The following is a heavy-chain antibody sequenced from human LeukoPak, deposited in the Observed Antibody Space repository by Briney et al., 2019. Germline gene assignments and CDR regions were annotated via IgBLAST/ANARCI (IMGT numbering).Heavy chain of an antibody. D-gene: IGHD2-21*02. CDR3: ARRAGDWAVNWVDP. J-gene: IGHJ5*02. CDR2: FYYDGRT. Sequence: SETLSLTCTVSGGSITSSTYYWGWFRQPPGKGLEWIGSFYYDGRTYCSPSLKSRVTISGDTSKNHFSLKLSSVTAADTAVYYCARRAGDWAVNWVDPWGQGTLVTVSS. CDR1: GGSITSSTYY. V-gene: IGHV4-39*02.